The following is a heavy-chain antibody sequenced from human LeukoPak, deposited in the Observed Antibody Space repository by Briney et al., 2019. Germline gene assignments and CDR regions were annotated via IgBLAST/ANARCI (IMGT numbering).Heavy chain of an antibody. CDR1: GLMFDTYA. Sequence: PGWSLRLYCASAGLMFDTYAMNWVRQARRRGRVWVSYISQSGNDKYYADSVKGRINISRDNARNSLYLQMNSLRAEDTAIYYCTTQDLVVVPAASDYFDYWGQGILIIVSA. D-gene: IGHD2-15*01. CDR3: TTQDLVVVPAASDYFDY. V-gene: IGHV3-48*03. J-gene: IGHJ4*02. CDR2: ISQSGNDK.